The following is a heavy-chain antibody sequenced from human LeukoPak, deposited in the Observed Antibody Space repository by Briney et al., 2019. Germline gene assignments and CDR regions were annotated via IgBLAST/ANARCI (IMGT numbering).Heavy chain of an antibody. CDR2: ISGSGDST. J-gene: IGHJ6*02. CDR3: ARNNGMDV. Sequence: GGSLRLSCAASGFTFRNYAMSWVRQAPGKGLEWVSGISGSGDSTYYADSVKGRFTISRDNSKNTLYLQMNSLRAEDTALYHCARNNGMDVWGQGTTVIVSS. CDR1: GFTFRNYA. V-gene: IGHV3-23*01.